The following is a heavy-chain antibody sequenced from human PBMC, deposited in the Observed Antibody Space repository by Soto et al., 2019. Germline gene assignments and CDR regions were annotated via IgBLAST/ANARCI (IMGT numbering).Heavy chain of an antibody. Sequence: PGESLKIFCKGAGYGFTSYWIGWVRQMPGKGLDWMGIIYPVDSDTRYSPSFQGQVTISADKSISTAYLQWSSLKASDTAMYYCARISSTSSRYYYGMNVWGQEITVTVSS. CDR1: GYGFTSYW. CDR2: IYPVDSDT. CDR3: ARISSTSSRYYYGMNV. D-gene: IGHD2-2*01. V-gene: IGHV5-51*01. J-gene: IGHJ6*02.